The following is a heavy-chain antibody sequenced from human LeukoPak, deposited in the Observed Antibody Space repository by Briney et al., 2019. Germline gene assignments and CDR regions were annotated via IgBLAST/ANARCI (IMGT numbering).Heavy chain of an antibody. V-gene: IGHV4-39*01. D-gene: IGHD2-2*01. CDR1: GGSISSSSYY. Sequence: PSETLSLTCTVSGGSISSSSYYWAWIRQTPGTGLEWIGSIYYTGRTYYKPSLKSRVTMSVDTSKNQFSLKLSSVTAGDTAVYYCATTLYCDSSSCYDAFDIWGLGTKVTVSS. CDR2: IYYTGRT. CDR3: ATTLYCDSSSCYDAFDI. J-gene: IGHJ3*02.